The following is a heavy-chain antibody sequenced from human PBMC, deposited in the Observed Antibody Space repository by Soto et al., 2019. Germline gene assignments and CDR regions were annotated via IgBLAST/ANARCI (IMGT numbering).Heavy chain of an antibody. V-gene: IGHV4-30-2*01. Sequence: QLQLQESGSGLVKPSQTLSLTCAVSGGSISSGGYSWSWIRQPPGKGLEWIGYIYHSGSTYYNPFLKSRVTISVDRSKNQFSLKLSSVTAADTAVYYCARGKYYDSSGYPDAFDIWGQGTMVTVSS. J-gene: IGHJ3*02. CDR3: ARGKYYDSSGYPDAFDI. CDR1: GGSISSGGYS. D-gene: IGHD3-22*01. CDR2: IYHSGST.